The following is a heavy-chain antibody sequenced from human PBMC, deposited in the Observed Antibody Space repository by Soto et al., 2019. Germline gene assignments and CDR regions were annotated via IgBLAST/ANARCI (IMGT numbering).Heavy chain of an antibody. J-gene: IGHJ4*02. CDR2: ISYDGSNK. CDR3: AKATDLRLGYCSGGSCPLDY. CDR1: GFTFSSYG. V-gene: IGHV3-30*18. D-gene: IGHD2-15*01. Sequence: GGSLRLSCAASGFTFSSYGMHWVRQAPGKGLEWVAVISYDGSNKYYADSVKGRFTISRDNSKNTLYLQMNSLRAEDTAVYYCAKATDLRLGYCSGGSCPLDYWGQGILVTVSS.